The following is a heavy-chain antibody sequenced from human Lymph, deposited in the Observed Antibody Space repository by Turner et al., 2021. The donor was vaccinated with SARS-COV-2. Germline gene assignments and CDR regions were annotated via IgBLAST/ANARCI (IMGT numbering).Heavy chain of an antibody. J-gene: IGHJ4*02. CDR1: GSTLTELS. CDR2: FDLEDGET. Sequence: QVHLVHSGAEVKKPGASVKVSCKVSGSTLTELSMHWVRQAPGKGLEWMGGFDLEDGETIYAQKFQGRVTMTEDTSTDTPYMELSSLRSEDTAVYYCAIGSSKPQWLDLFWYWGQGTLVTVSS. V-gene: IGHV1-24*01. D-gene: IGHD6-19*01. CDR3: AIGSSKPQWLDLFWY.